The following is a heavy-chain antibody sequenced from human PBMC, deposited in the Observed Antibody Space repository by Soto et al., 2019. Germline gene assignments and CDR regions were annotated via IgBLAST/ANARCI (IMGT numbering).Heavy chain of an antibody. CDR1: GFTFSSYG. J-gene: IGHJ3*02. Sequence: GGSLRLSCAASGFTFSSYGMHWVRQAPGKGLEWVAVIWYDGSNKYYADSVKGRFTISRDNSKNTLYLQMNSLRAEDTAVYDCASLTGGNDAFDIWGQGTMVTVSS. V-gene: IGHV3-33*01. CDR3: ASLTGGNDAFDI. CDR2: IWYDGSNK. D-gene: IGHD7-27*01.